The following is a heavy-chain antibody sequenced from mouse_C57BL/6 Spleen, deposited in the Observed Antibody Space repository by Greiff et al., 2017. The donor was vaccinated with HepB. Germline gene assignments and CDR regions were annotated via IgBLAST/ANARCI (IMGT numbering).Heavy chain of an antibody. CDR1: GYTFTSYW. CDR2: IDPSDSYT. D-gene: IGHD1-1*01. J-gene: IGHJ2*01. CDR3: ARPLLRGSRGFDY. Sequence: QVQLQQPGAELVKPGASVKLSCKASGYTFTSYWMQWVKQRPGQGLEWIGEIDPSDSYTNYNQKFKGKATLTVDTSSSTAYMQLSSLTSEDSAAYYCARPLLRGSRGFDYWGQGTTLTVSS. V-gene: IGHV1-50*01.